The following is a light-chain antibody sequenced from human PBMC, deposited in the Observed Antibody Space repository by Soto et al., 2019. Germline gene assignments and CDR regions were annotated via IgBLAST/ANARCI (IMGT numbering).Light chain of an antibody. V-gene: IGKV3-20*01. Sequence: IVLTQSPGTLSLSPGERATLSCRASQSVSGSYLAWYQQKPGQAPRLLIYGASNRATGIPNRFSGSGSGTDFTLTISRLEPEDFAVFYCQQYGTSRLTFGQGTKVDIK. CDR2: GAS. CDR1: QSVSGSY. J-gene: IGKJ1*01. CDR3: QQYGTSRLT.